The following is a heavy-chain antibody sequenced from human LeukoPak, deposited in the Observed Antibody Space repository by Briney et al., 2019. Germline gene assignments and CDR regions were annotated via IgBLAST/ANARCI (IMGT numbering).Heavy chain of an antibody. CDR1: GFSFSSYW. D-gene: IGHD3-10*01. V-gene: IGHV3-7*01. CDR3: ARSPLWFGEPLDY. J-gene: IGHJ4*02. Sequence: GGSLRLSCAASGFSFSSYWMTWVRQAPGKGLEWVANIRHDGTEKYYVDSMKGRFTVSRDNTKNSLYLQINSLRAEDTAVYYCARSPLWFGEPLDYWGQGTLVTVSS. CDR2: IRHDGTEK.